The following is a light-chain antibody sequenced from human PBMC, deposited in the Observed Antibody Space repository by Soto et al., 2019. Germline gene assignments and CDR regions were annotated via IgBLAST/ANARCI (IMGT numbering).Light chain of an antibody. CDR3: SSYSSSSLYV. V-gene: IGLV2-14*03. Sequence: QSALTQPASVSGSPGQSLTISCTGTSSDVGGYSYVSWYQHHPGKAPKLMIYDVNNRPSGVSNRFFGSKSGNTASLTISGLQAEDEADYYCSSYSSSSLYVFGTATKLTVL. J-gene: IGLJ1*01. CDR2: DVN. CDR1: SSDVGGYSY.